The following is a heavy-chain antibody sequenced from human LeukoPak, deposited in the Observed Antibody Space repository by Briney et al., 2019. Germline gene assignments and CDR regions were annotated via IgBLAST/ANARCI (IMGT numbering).Heavy chain of an antibody. V-gene: IGHV1-2*02. CDR3: ASPGGIAVAGPFDY. Sequence: ASVKVSCKASGYTFTGYYMHWVRQAPGQGLEWMGWINPNSGGTNYAQKFQGRVAMTRDTSISTAYMELSRLRSDDTAVYYCASPGGIAVAGPFDYWGQGTLVTVSS. CDR2: INPNSGGT. CDR1: GYTFTGYY. D-gene: IGHD6-19*01. J-gene: IGHJ4*02.